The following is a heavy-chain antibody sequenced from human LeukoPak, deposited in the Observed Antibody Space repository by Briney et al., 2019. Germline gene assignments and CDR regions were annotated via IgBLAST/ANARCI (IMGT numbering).Heavy chain of an antibody. D-gene: IGHD1-26*01. CDR3: ARHTSAWDFQH. J-gene: IGHJ1*01. CDR1: GGSISSSSYY. Sequence: SETLSLTCTVSGGSISSSSYYWGWIRQPPGKGLEWIGSIYYSGSTYYNPSLTGRVPISVDTSRNQFSLKLSSATAADTDVYYCARHTSAWDFQHWGRGTLVTVSS. CDR2: IYYSGST. V-gene: IGHV4-39*01.